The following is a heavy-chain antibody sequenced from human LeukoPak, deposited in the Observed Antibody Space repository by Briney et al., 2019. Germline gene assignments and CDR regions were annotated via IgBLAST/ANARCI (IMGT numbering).Heavy chain of an antibody. CDR1: GFTFSNSW. CDR2: TDRDGNTI. V-gene: IGHV3-74*01. Sequence: PGGSLRLSCAASGFTFSNSWMHWVRQAPGEGLVWVSRTDRDGNTIDYADSVKGRFTISRDNAKNTLYLQMNSLRVEDMAVYYCAKLRAVITTGWYFDLWGRGTLVTVSS. D-gene: IGHD3-22*01. J-gene: IGHJ2*01. CDR3: AKLRAVITTGWYFDL.